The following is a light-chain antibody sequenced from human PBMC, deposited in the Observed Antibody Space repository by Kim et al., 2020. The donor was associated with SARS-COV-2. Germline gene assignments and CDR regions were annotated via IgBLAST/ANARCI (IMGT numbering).Light chain of an antibody. Sequence: SYELTQPPSVSVAPGKTASISCGGNNIGSYSVHWCQQKPGQAPVLVISYDSDRPSGIPERFSGSNSGNTATLTISRVEAGDEADYYCQVWDNTIDHRVVFGGGTQLTVL. J-gene: IGLJ3*02. V-gene: IGLV3-21*04. CDR1: NIGSYS. CDR2: YDS. CDR3: QVWDNTIDHRVV.